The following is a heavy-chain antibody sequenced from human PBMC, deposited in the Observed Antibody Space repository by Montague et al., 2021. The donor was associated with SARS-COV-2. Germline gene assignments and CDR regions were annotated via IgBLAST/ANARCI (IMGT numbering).Heavy chain of an antibody. CDR3: ARDPHYDILTGYYSY. V-gene: IGHV3-21*01. Sequence: LRLSCAASGFTFSSYSMNWVRQAPGKGLEWVSSISSSSSYIYYADSVKGRFTISRDNAKNSLYLQMSSLRAEDTAVYYCARDPHYDILTGYYSYWGQGTLVTVSS. J-gene: IGHJ4*02. CDR2: ISSSSSYI. CDR1: GFTFSSYS. D-gene: IGHD3-9*01.